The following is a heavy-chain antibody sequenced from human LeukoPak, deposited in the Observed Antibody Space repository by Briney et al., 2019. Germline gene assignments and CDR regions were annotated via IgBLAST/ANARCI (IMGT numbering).Heavy chain of an antibody. Sequence: PRGSLRLSCEASGFTFSNYGMLWVRQAPGKGLEWVAVIWYDGTNKYYADSVKGRFTISRDNSKNTLYLQMNSLRAEDTAVYYCARDLKGSIFGVVILGYWGQGTLVTVSS. V-gene: IGHV3-33*01. CDR2: IWYDGTNK. CDR1: GFTFSNYG. J-gene: IGHJ4*02. D-gene: IGHD3-3*01. CDR3: ARDLKGSIFGVVILGY.